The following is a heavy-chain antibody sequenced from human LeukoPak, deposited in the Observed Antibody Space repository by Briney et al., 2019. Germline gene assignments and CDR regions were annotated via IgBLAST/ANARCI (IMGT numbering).Heavy chain of an antibody. CDR1: GFTFSSYG. V-gene: IGHV3-33*01. D-gene: IGHD2-15*01. Sequence: GGSLRLSCAASGFTFSSYGMHWVRQAPGKGLEWVAVIWYDGSNKYYADPVKGRFTISRDNSKNTLYLQMYSLRAEDTAVYYCARGYCSGGSCSTLDYWGQGTLVTVSS. J-gene: IGHJ4*02. CDR3: ARGYCSGGSCSTLDY. CDR2: IWYDGSNK.